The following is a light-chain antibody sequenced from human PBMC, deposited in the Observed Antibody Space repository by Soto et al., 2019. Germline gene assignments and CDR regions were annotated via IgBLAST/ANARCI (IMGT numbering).Light chain of an antibody. Sequence: DIQMTQSPSSLSASVGDKVTITCRASQSISSYLNWYQQKPGKAPNLLLFAASSLQSGVPSRFSGSGSGTDFTLTISSLQPEDFATYYCQQTFSSHLLTFGGGTKVETK. V-gene: IGKV1-39*01. CDR1: QSISSY. CDR3: QQTFSSHLLT. J-gene: IGKJ4*01. CDR2: AAS.